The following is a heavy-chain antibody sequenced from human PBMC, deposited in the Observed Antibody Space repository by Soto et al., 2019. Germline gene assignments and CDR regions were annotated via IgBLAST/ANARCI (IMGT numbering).Heavy chain of an antibody. CDR1: GFTFNSYV. D-gene: IGHD3-22*01. CDR3: ARGRYLDSSDYWVANLPFDH. J-gene: IGHJ4*02. V-gene: IGHV3-23*01. CDR2: ISRSGRGSA. Sequence: GGSLRLSCAASGFTFNSYVMTWVRQAPGEGLEWVSSISRSGRGSAYYADSVKGRFTISRDNSENTLFLQMNNLRDEDTALYYCARGRYLDSSDYWVANLPFDHWGLGTLVTVSS.